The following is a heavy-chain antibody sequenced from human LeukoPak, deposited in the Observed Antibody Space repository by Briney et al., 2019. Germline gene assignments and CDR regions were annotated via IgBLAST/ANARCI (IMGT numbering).Heavy chain of an antibody. CDR3: ARWYYDFWSGYSHFDY. D-gene: IGHD3-3*01. CDR2: IYPGDSDT. J-gene: IGHJ4*02. CDR1: GYSFTSYW. V-gene: IGHV5-51*01. Sequence: GESLKISCKGSGYSFTSYWIGWVRQMPGKGLEWMGIIYPGDSDTRYSPSFQGQVTISDDKSISTAYLQWSSLKASDTAMYYCARWYYDFWSGYSHFDYWGQGTLVTVSS.